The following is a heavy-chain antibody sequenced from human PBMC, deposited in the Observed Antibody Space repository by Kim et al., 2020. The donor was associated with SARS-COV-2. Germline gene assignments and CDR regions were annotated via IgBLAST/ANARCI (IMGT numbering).Heavy chain of an antibody. J-gene: IGHJ5*02. CDR1: GGSISSYY. D-gene: IGHD6-13*01. Sequence: SETLSLTCTVSGGSISSYYWSWIRQPPGKGLEWIGYIYYSGSTNYNPSLKSRVTISVDTSKNQFSLKLSSVTAADTAVYYCARVDGSSWWKFDPWGQGTLVTVSS. CDR2: IYYSGST. CDR3: ARVDGSSWWKFDP. V-gene: IGHV4-59*01.